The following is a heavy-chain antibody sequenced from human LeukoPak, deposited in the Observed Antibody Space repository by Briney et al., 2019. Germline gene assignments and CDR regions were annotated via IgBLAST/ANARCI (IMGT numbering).Heavy chain of an antibody. CDR3: ARGSFDYYGSGSYYKSYYYYMDV. CDR2: IYYSGST. Sequence: SETLSLTCTVSGGSISSSSYYWSWIRQPPGKGLEWIGYIYYSGSTNYNPSLKSRVTISVDTSKNQFSLKLSSVTAADTAVYYCARGSFDYYGSGSYYKSYYYYMDVWGKGTTVTVSS. CDR1: GGSISSSSYY. D-gene: IGHD3-10*01. J-gene: IGHJ6*03. V-gene: IGHV4-61*01.